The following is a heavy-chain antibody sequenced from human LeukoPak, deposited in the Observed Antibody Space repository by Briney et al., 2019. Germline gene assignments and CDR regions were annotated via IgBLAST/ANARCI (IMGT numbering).Heavy chain of an antibody. V-gene: IGHV3-48*03. CDR2: ISSSGSTI. CDR3: ARVCYGGKAWYFDY. Sequence: PGGSLRLSCAASGFTFSSYEMNWVRQAPGKGLEWVSYISSSGSTIYYADSVKGRFTISRDNAKNSLYLQMNSLRAEDTAVYYCARVCYGGKAWYFDYWGQRTLVTVSS. J-gene: IGHJ4*02. D-gene: IGHD4-23*01. CDR1: GFTFSSYE.